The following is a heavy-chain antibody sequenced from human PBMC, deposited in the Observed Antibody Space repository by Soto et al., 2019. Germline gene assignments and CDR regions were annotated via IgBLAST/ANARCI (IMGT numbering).Heavy chain of an antibody. D-gene: IGHD3-10*01. CDR2: IYYDGST. CDR1: GGSITTSSYN. Sequence: QLQLQESGPGLVKPSETLSLTCSVSGGSITTSSYNWDWIRQPPGKGLEWIGTIYYDGSTSYNPSLKRQVTLSVDTSKNHFALKVNSVPAADTAVYYCARFYGNAFDVWGRGTVVTVSS. CDR3: ARFYGNAFDV. V-gene: IGHV4-39*02. J-gene: IGHJ3*01.